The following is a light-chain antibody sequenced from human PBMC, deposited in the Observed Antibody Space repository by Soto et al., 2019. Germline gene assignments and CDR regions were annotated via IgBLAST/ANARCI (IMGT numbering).Light chain of an antibody. CDR1: SSNIGSEA. Sequence: QSVLTQPPSASGTPGQRVTISCSGSSSNIGSEAVNWYQQLPGTAPKLLLYSNNQRPSGVPDRFSGSKSGTSASLAISGLQSEHQADYYCAAWDASLNGPVFGGGTKLTVL. V-gene: IGLV1-44*01. J-gene: IGLJ3*02. CDR3: AAWDASLNGPV. CDR2: SNN.